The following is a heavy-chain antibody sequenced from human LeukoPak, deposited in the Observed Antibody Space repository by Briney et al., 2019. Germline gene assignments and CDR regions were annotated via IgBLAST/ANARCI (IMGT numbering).Heavy chain of an antibody. D-gene: IGHD5-18*01. CDR3: AKEAQVWVTLDY. Sequence: GGSLRLSCAASGFTFDDYAMHWVRQAPGKGLEWVSGISWNSGSIGYADSVKGRFTISRDNAKSSLYLQMNSLKPEDTALYYCAKEAQVWVTLDYWGLGTLVTVSS. CDR1: GFTFDDYA. CDR2: ISWNSGSI. V-gene: IGHV3-9*01. J-gene: IGHJ4*02.